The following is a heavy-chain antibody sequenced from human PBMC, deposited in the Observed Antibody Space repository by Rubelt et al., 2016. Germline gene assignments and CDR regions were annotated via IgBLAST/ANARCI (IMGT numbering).Heavy chain of an antibody. D-gene: IGHD1-1*01. V-gene: IGHV1-69*02. Sequence: GIANYAQKFQGRVTITADKSTSTAYMELSSLRSEDTAVYYCARLRAGTGSWFDPWGQGTLVTVSS. J-gene: IGHJ5*02. CDR2: GIA. CDR3: ARLRAGTGSWFDP.